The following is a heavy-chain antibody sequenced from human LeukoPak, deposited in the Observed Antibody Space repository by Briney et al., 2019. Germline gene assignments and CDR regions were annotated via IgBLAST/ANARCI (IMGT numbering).Heavy chain of an antibody. CDR2: INPNNGGT. D-gene: IGHD3-9*01. V-gene: IGHV1-2*04. Sequence: ASVKVSCKASGYTFTDYYIHWVRQAPGQGLEWMGWINPNNGGTNYAQKFQAWVTMTRDTSISTAYMELSRLRSDDTAVYYCARGAYYDILTGYCSADNWFDPWGQGTLVTVSS. CDR3: ARGAYYDILTGYCSADNWFDP. J-gene: IGHJ5*02. CDR1: GYTFTDYY.